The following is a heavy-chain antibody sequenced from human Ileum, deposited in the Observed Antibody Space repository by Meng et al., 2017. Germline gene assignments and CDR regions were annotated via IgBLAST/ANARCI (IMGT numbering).Heavy chain of an antibody. CDR3: ARDQIGDYVWDY. CDR1: GYTFTSTNYG. J-gene: IGHJ4*02. Sequence: QVQLVQSGAEVKKPGASWKVSCKASGYTFTSTNYGTSWMRQAPGQGLEWMGWVSTYNDDTNHVQKFQDRVTMTTDTSTSTVYMELRSLRSDDTAVYYCARDQIGDYVWDYWGQGTLVTVSS. V-gene: IGHV1-18*01. CDR2: VSTYNDDT. D-gene: IGHD4-17*01.